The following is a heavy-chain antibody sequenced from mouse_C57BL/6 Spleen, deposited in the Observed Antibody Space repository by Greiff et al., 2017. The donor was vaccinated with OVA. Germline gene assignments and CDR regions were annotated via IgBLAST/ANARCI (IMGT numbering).Heavy chain of an antibody. D-gene: IGHD2-13*01. CDR3: ARGLAY. CDR2: ISSSGST. Sequence: CRWWSQVSGSKLEWIGYISSSGSTDSNPSLKSRISITRDTSKNQLFLQLNSVTTEDIATYYCARGLAYWGQGTLVTVSA. J-gene: IGHJ3*01. V-gene: IGHV3-4*01.